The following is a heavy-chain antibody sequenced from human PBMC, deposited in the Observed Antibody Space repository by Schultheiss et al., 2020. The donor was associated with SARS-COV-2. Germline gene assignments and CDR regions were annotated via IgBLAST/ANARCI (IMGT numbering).Heavy chain of an antibody. D-gene: IGHD3-10*01. CDR2: IYYSGST. V-gene: IGHV4-39*07. Sequence: SETLSLTCTVSGGSISSSSYYWGWIRQPPGKGLEWIGSIYYSGSTNYNPSLKSRVTISVDTSKNQFSLKLSSVTAADTAVYYCARGRITMVQGVITGFDYWGQGTLVTVSS. CDR1: GGSISSSSYY. CDR3: ARGRITMVQGVITGFDY. J-gene: IGHJ4*02.